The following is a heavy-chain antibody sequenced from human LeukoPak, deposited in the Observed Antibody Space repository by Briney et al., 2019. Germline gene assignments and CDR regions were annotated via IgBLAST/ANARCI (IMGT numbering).Heavy chain of an antibody. J-gene: IGHJ6*02. V-gene: IGHV4-34*01. CDR3: AGPGAAARPYYYYGMDV. D-gene: IGHD6-6*01. CDR1: GGSFSGYY. Sequence: SETLSLTCAVYGGSFSGYYWSWIRQPPGKGLGWIGEINHSGSTNYNPSLKSRVTISVDTSKNQFSLKLSSVTAADTAVYYCAGPGAAARPYYYYGMDVWGQGTTVTVSS. CDR2: INHSGST.